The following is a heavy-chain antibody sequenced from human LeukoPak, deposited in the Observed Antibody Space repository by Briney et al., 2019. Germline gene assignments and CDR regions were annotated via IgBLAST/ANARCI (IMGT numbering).Heavy chain of an antibody. J-gene: IGHJ3*02. CDR2: ISGSGGST. D-gene: IGHD2-15*01. Sequence: PGGSLRLSCAASGFTFRSYTMNWVRQAPGKGLEWVSSISGSGGSTYYADSVKGRFTISRDNSKNTLYLQMNSLRAEDTAVYYCAKDAVGSVTDASDIWGQGTMVTVSS. CDR3: AKDAVGSVTDASDI. V-gene: IGHV3-23*01. CDR1: GFTFRSYT.